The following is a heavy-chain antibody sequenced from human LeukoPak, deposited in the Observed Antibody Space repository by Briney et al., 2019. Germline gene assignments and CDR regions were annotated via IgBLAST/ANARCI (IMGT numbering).Heavy chain of an antibody. J-gene: IGHJ5*02. CDR1: GYTFTSYY. CDR2: INPSGGST. V-gene: IGHV1-46*01. D-gene: IGHD3-10*01. CDR3: ARETGLLWFGELYNWFDP. Sequence: ASVKVSCKASGYTFTSYYMHWVRQAPGQGLEWMGIINPSGGSTSYAQKCQGRVTMTRDTSTSTVYMELSSLRPEDTAVYYCARETGLLWFGELYNWFDPWGQGTLVTVSS.